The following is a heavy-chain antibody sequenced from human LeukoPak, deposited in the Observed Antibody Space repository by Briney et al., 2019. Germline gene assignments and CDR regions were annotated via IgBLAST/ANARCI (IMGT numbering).Heavy chain of an antibody. J-gene: IGHJ4*02. D-gene: IGHD3-16*01. V-gene: IGHV3-23*05. CDR3: ARDAGWGRLDS. CDR1: GFSFSGYA. Sequence: GGSLRLSRAAAGFSFSGYAMTWVRQAPGKGLEWVSAINSNGFSTYYADSVKGRFTISRDNAKNTLFLQMNSLRVEDTGFYYCARDAGWGRLDSWGQGALVTVSS. CDR2: INSNGFST.